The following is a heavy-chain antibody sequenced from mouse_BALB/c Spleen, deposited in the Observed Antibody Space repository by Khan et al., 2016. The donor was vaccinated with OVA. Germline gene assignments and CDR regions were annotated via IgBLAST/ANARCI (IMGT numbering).Heavy chain of an antibody. CDR1: GFSLSDYG. CDR2: IWGGGST. J-gene: IGHJ4*01. CDR3: AKGVWSYYYTLDY. V-gene: IGHV2-6-5*01. Sequence: QVQLKESGPGLVAPSQNLSLTCTVSGFSLSDYGVSWIRQPPGKGLEWLGVIWGGGSTYYNSDLKSRLSISKDNSKSQVFLKMSSLQSDDTAMFYGAKGVWSYYYTLDYWGQGTSVTVSS.